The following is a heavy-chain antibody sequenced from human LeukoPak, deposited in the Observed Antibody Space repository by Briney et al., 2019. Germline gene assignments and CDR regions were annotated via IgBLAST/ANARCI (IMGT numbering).Heavy chain of an antibody. Sequence: GGSLRLSCATSGFTFSSYSMNWVRQAPGKGLEWVSSISSSSSYIYYADSVKGRFTISRDNAKNSLYLQMNSLRAEDTAVYYCARDSGFGETHFDYWGQGTLVTVSS. V-gene: IGHV3-21*01. CDR2: ISSSSSYI. CDR1: GFTFSSYS. J-gene: IGHJ4*02. D-gene: IGHD3-10*01. CDR3: ARDSGFGETHFDY.